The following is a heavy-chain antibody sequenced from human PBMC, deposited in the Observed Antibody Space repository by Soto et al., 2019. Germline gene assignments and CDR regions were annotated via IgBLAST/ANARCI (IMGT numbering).Heavy chain of an antibody. V-gene: IGHV2-26*01. J-gene: IGHJ6*03. Sequence: QVTLKESGPVLVKPTETLTLTCTVSGFSLSNARMGVSWIRQPPGKALEWLAHIFSNDEKSYSTSLKSRLTISKDTSKSQVVLTMTNMDPVDTVTYYCARIGWGYGDYYYYYYMGVWGKGTTVTVSS. CDR1: GFSLSNARMG. CDR3: ARIGWGYGDYYYYYYMGV. D-gene: IGHD4-17*01. CDR2: IFSNDEK.